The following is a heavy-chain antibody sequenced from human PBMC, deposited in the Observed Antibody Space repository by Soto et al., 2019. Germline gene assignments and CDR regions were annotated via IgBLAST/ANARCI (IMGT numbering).Heavy chain of an antibody. CDR1: GGTFSSYA. D-gene: IGHD3-22*01. CDR3: ARSVDTMIVGED. J-gene: IGHJ3*01. CDR2: IIPIFGTA. V-gene: IGHV1-69*13. Sequence: SVKVSCKASGGTFSSYAISWVRQAPGQGLEWMGGIIPIFGTANYAQKFQGRVTITADESTSTAYMELSSLRSEDTAVYYCARSVDTMIVGEDWGQGTRVTVAS.